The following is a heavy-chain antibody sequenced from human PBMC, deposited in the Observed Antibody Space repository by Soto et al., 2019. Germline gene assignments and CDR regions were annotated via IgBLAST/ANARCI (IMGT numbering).Heavy chain of an antibody. Sequence: QVQLVESGGGVVQPGRSLRLSCAASGFAFSSYAMHWVRQAPGKGLEWVAVISYDGSNKYYADSVKGRFTISRDNSKNTLYLKMNSLRAEDTAVYYCAPDYGGFDWGKGTLVTVSS. D-gene: IGHD4-17*01. CDR2: ISYDGSNK. CDR1: GFAFSSYA. J-gene: IGHJ4*02. V-gene: IGHV3-30-3*01. CDR3: APDYGGFD.